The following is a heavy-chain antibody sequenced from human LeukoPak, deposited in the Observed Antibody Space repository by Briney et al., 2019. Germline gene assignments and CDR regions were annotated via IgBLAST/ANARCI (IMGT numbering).Heavy chain of an antibody. CDR1: GGSITNYY. CDR3: ARLQYYYDSNGYYSLYYFDY. Sequence: SETLSLTCSVSGGSITNYYWGWIRQPPGKGLEWIGNIYYSGSTYYNPSLRSRLTISLDTSKNQFSLTLSSVTAADTAVYYCARLQYYYDSNGYYSLYYFDYWGQGTVVTVSS. CDR2: IYYSGST. D-gene: IGHD3-22*01. J-gene: IGHJ4*02. V-gene: IGHV4-39*01.